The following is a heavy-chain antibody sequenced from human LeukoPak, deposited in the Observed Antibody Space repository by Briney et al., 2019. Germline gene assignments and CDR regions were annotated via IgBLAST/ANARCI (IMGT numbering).Heavy chain of an antibody. CDR3: ARGVSSGYFAPNMYNWFDP. V-gene: IGHV4-34*01. CDR1: GGSFSGYY. J-gene: IGHJ5*02. CDR2: INHSGST. Sequence: SETLSLTCAVYGGSFSGYYWSWIRQPPGKGLEWIGEINHSGSTNYNPSLKSRVTISVDTSKNQFSLKLSSVTAADTAVYYCARGVSSGYFAPNMYNWFDPWGQGTLVTVSS. D-gene: IGHD3-22*01.